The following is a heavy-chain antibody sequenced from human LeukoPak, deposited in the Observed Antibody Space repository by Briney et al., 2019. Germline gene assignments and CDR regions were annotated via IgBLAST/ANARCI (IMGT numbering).Heavy chain of an antibody. CDR1: VYSFTSYF. D-gene: IGHD3-22*01. J-gene: IGHJ4*02. Sequence: ASVKVSCTASVYSFTSYFIHWVRQAPGQGLEWMGCIDPNSGDTKYAQKFQGRVSRPSDTSTRTPYLELSRLRSDDTAVYFCARSGSTGYSLDYWGQGTLVTVSS. CDR2: IDPNSGDT. CDR3: ARSGSTGYSLDY. V-gene: IGHV1-2*02.